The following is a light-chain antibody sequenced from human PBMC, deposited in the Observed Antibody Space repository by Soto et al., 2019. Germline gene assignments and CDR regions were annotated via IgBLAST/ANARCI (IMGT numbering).Light chain of an antibody. V-gene: IGLV2-14*01. CDR2: DVT. J-gene: IGLJ1*01. CDR3: SSYTSSSTPYV. CDR1: SSDVGGYNY. Sequence: SALTQPASVSGSPGQSITISCTGTSSDVGGYNYVSWYQQHPVKAPKLMIYDVTNRPSGVSDRFSGSKSGNTASLTISDLQAEDEADYYCSSYTSSSTPYVFGTGTKLTVL.